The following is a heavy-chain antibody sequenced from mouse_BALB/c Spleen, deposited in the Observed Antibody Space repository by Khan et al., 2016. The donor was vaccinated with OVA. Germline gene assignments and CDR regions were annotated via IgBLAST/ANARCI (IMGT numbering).Heavy chain of an antibody. CDR3: ARRRGSMDY. V-gene: IGHV1S56*01. CDR1: GYTFTSYD. CDR2: IFPGDGTT. J-gene: IGHJ4*01. Sequence: QVQLKQSGAEVVKSGASVKLSCKASGYTFTSYDLNWVRQRPEQGLEWIGWIFPGDGTTKYNEKFKGKATLTTDKSSSTAYIQLSRLTFEDSAVYFCARRRGSMDYWGQGTSVTVSS.